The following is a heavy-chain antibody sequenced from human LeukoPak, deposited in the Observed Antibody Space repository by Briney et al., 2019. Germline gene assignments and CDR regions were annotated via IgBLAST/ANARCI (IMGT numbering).Heavy chain of an antibody. Sequence: GGSLRLSCAASGFTFSSYAMSWIRQAPGKGLEWVSYISSSGSTIYYADSVKGRFTISRDNAKNSLYLQMNSLRAEDTAVYYCARSKDYGDDGMDVWGQGTTVTVSS. J-gene: IGHJ6*02. D-gene: IGHD4-17*01. CDR3: ARSKDYGDDGMDV. V-gene: IGHV3-11*01. CDR1: GFTFSSYA. CDR2: ISSSGSTI.